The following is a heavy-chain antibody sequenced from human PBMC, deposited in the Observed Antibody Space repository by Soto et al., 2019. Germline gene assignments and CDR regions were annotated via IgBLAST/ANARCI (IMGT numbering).Heavy chain of an antibody. CDR1: GGTFSSYA. D-gene: IGHD6-13*01. J-gene: IGHJ6*02. CDR3: ARDRAPEAAAANYYYYGMDV. CDR2: IIPIFGTA. V-gene: IGHV1-69*01. Sequence: QVQLAQSGAEVKKPGSSVKVSCKASGGTFSSYAISWVRQAPGQGLEWMGGIIPIFGTANYAQKFQGRVTITADESTSTAYMELSSLRSEDTAVYYCARDRAPEAAAANYYYYGMDVWGQGTTVTVSS.